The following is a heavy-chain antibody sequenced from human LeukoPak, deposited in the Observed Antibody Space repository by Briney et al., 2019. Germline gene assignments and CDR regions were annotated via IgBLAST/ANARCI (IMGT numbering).Heavy chain of an antibody. Sequence: GGSLRLSCAASGFTFSSYSMNWVRQAPGEGLEWVSSISSSSSYIYYADSLKGRFTIPRDNAKNSLYLQMIRLRAEDTAVYFCARDLRGNPPLYFDYWGQGTLVTVSS. CDR1: GFTFSSYS. V-gene: IGHV3-21*01. CDR2: ISSSSSYI. D-gene: IGHD4-23*01. J-gene: IGHJ4*02. CDR3: ARDLRGNPPLYFDY.